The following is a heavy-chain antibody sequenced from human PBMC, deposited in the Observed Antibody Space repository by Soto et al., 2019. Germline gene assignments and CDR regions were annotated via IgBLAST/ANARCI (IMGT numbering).Heavy chain of an antibody. J-gene: IGHJ4*02. CDR1: GGSISSGDYY. CDR2: IYYTGST. D-gene: IGHD2-2*01. V-gene: IGHV4-30-4*01. Sequence: SETLSLTCTVSGGSISSGDYYWSWIRQPPGKGLEWIGYIYYTGSTYYNPSLKSRLTISIDRSKSHFSLNLNSATAAETAVYFCDRYQKGPFDHWGQGTLVTVSS. CDR3: DRYQKGPFDH.